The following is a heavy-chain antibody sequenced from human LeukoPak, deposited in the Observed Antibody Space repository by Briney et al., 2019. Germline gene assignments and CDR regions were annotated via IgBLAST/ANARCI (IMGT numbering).Heavy chain of an antibody. V-gene: IGHV4-59*08. CDR3: ARHDYGSGSPDY. D-gene: IGHD3-10*01. Sequence: PSETLSLTCNVSADFFSSYYWSWLRQPPGKGLEWIGYIYYSGSTNYNPSLKSRVTISVDTSKNQFSLKLSSVTAADTAVYYCARHDYGSGSPDYWGQGTLVTVSS. CDR2: IYYSGST. CDR1: ADFFSSYY. J-gene: IGHJ4*02.